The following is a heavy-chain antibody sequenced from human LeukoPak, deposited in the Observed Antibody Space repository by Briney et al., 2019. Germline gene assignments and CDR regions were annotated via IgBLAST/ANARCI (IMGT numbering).Heavy chain of an antibody. CDR3: AKDSWEVGATSEIDY. Sequence: PGGSLRLSCAASGFTFSSYGMHWVRQAPGKRLEWVAFIRYDGTNKYYADSVNGRFTISRDNSKNTLYLQMNSLRAEDTAVYYCAKDSWEVGATSEIDYWGQGTLVTVSS. V-gene: IGHV3-30*02. CDR1: GFTFSSYG. CDR2: IRYDGTNK. D-gene: IGHD1-26*01. J-gene: IGHJ4*02.